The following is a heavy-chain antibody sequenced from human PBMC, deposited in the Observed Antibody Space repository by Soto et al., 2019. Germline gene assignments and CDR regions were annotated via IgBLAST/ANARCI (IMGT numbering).Heavy chain of an antibody. Sequence: GGSLRLSCAASGFTFSSYAMSWVRQAPGKGLEWVSAISGSGGSTYYADSVKGRFTISRDNSKNTLYLQMNSLRAEDAAVSDCSKERCTNGVCYNDYWGQGTLVTVSS. J-gene: IGHJ4*02. CDR1: GFTFSSYA. V-gene: IGHV3-23*01. D-gene: IGHD2-8*01. CDR2: ISGSGGST. CDR3: SKERCTNGVCYNDY.